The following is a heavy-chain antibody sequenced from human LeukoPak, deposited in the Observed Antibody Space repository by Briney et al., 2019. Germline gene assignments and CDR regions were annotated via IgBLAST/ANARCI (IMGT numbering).Heavy chain of an antibody. CDR3: ARLTVTTTLHFDY. CDR2: IYYSGST. Sequence: PSETLSLTCTVSGGSISSSSYYWGWIRQPPGKGLEWIGSIYYSGSTYYSPSLKSRVTISVDTSKNQFSLKLSSVTAADTAVYYCARLTVTTTLHFDYWGQGTLVTVSS. J-gene: IGHJ4*02. D-gene: IGHD4-17*01. V-gene: IGHV4-39*01. CDR1: GGSISSSSYY.